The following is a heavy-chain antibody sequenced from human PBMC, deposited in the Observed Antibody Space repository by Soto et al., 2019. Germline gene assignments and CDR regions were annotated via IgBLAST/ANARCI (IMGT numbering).Heavy chain of an antibody. D-gene: IGHD6-6*01. V-gene: IGHV4-30-2*06. J-gene: IGHJ5*02. CDR1: GGSFSGRSS. Sequence: PSETLSLTCAVYGGSFSGRSSWNWIRQSPGKGLEWIAYIYHSGSTYYNPSLKSRVTISVDRSENQFSLKLTSVTAADTAVYYCVRESVASGPNYFDTWGPGTLVTVSS. CDR3: VRESVASGPNYFDT. CDR2: IYHSGST.